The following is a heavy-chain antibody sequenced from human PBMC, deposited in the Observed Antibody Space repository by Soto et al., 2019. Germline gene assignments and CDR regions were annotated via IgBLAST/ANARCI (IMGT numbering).Heavy chain of an antibody. J-gene: IGHJ4*02. CDR2: IKQDGSEK. Sequence: GGSLRLSCAASGFTFSSYWMSWVRQAPGKGLEWVANIKQDGSEKYYVDSVKGRFTISRDNAKNSLYLQMNSLRAEDTAVYYCANDRAKRNSSCFDFWGQGTLVTVSS. CDR1: GFTFSSYW. D-gene: IGHD6-6*01. CDR3: ANDRAKRNSSCFDF. V-gene: IGHV3-7*02.